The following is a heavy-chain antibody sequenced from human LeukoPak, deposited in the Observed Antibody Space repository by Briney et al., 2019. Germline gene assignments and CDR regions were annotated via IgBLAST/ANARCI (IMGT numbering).Heavy chain of an antibody. Sequence: PGGSLRLSCAASGFTFSSYWMSWVRQAPGKGREWVANIKQDGSEKYYVDSVKGRFTISRDNAKNSPYLQMNSLRAEDTAVYYCARDLGGYSSGWGDYWGQGTLVTVSS. CDR1: GFTFSSYW. CDR3: ARDLGGYSSGWGDY. CDR2: IKQDGSEK. D-gene: IGHD6-19*01. J-gene: IGHJ4*02. V-gene: IGHV3-7*01.